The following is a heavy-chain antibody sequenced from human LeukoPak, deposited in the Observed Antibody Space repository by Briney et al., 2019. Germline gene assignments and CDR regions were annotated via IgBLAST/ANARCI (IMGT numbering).Heavy chain of an antibody. CDR3: ARPRYNGWYRYYFDY. V-gene: IGHV4-39*01. J-gene: IGHJ4*02. Sequence: SETLSLTCTVSGGSISSSSYYWGWIRQPPGKGLEWIGSIYYSGSTYYNPSLKSRVTISVDTSKNQFSLKLSSVTAADTAVYYCARPRYNGWYRYYFDYWGQGTLVTVSS. D-gene: IGHD6-19*01. CDR2: IYYSGST. CDR1: GGSISSSSYY.